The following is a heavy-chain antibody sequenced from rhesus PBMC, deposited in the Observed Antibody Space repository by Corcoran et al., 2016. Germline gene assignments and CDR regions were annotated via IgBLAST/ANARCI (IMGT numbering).Heavy chain of an antibody. CDR2: IYGSTI. J-gene: IGHJ4*01. CDR3: TRNSNYQDKLGYYFDY. Sequence: EVQLAESGGGLVKPGGSLRLSCAAAGFTVSSYGMSWVRQAPGKGLEWLSDIYGSTIYYGDSLKGRFTVSRDNAKNSLYLQMNSLRAEDTAVYYCTRNSNYQDKLGYYFDYWGQGVLVTVSS. D-gene: IGHD4-23*01. CDR1: GFTVSSYG. V-gene: IGHV3-11*01.